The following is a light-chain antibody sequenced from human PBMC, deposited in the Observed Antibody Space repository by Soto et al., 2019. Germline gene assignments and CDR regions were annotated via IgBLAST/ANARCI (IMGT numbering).Light chain of an antibody. V-gene: IGKV1-27*01. CDR3: QEYNSAPFT. CDR2: GAS. J-gene: IGKJ3*01. CDR1: QGISNY. Sequence: DLQMTQSPSSLSASVGDRVTITCRASQGISNYVAWYQQKPGKGPKLLISGASTLQSGAPSRFSGSGSGTDFALTISGLQPEDVATYYCQEYNSAPFTFGPGTKVDIK.